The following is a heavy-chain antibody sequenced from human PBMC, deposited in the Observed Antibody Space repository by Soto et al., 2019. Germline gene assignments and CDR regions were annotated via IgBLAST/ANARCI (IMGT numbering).Heavy chain of an antibody. V-gene: IGHV4-30-2*01. CDR2: ISHSGST. J-gene: IGHJ3*02. CDR3: ARTPDI. CDR1: GGSISSGGYS. Sequence: SETLSLTCAVSGGSISSGGYSWSWIRQPPGKGLEWIGYISHSGSTYYNPSLKSRVTISLDRSKNQFSLKLSSVTAADTAVYYCARTPDIWGQGTMVTVS.